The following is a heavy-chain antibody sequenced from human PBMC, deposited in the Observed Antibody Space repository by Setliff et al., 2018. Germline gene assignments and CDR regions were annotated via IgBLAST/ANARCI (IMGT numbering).Heavy chain of an antibody. D-gene: IGHD3-16*01. V-gene: IGHV1-18*01. CDR2: ISPYSGES. Sequence: VKVSCKTSGFRFTSFGFSWVRQAPGQGLEWMGWISPYSGESNYAQKFQDRLTVTADTSTKTTYMELRSLTSDDTAVYFCTRSRGPRVVLAADFDFWSQGTRVTVSS. CDR3: TRSRGPRVVLAADFDF. CDR1: GFRFTSFG. J-gene: IGHJ4*02.